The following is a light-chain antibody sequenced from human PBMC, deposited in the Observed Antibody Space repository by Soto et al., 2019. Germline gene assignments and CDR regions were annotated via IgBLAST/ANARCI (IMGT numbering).Light chain of an antibody. V-gene: IGKV3-20*01. Sequence: EIVLTQSPGTLSLSPGERATLSCSASHSVSSSYLAWYQQKPGQAPRLLIYGASSRATGIPDRFSGSGSGTDFALPISRLEPVDFAVYFCQQYGSSRPYTFGQGTKLEIK. CDR2: GAS. J-gene: IGKJ2*01. CDR3: QQYGSSRPYT. CDR1: HSVSSSY.